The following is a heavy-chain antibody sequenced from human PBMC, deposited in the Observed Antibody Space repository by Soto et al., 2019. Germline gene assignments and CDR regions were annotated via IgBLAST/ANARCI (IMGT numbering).Heavy chain of an antibody. CDR1: GASISSDNYY. CDR2: FYYSGNI. CDR3: ARRQTGEYRNSDFFDS. J-gene: IGHJ4*02. Sequence: SETLSLTCTVSGASISSDNYYWGWIRQPPGKGLEWIGTFYYSGNIYYNPSLRSRVTLSVDTSKNRLSLRLTPVTAADTAMYSCARRQTGEYRNSDFFDSWGQGTLVTVSS. V-gene: IGHV4-39*02. D-gene: IGHD7-27*01.